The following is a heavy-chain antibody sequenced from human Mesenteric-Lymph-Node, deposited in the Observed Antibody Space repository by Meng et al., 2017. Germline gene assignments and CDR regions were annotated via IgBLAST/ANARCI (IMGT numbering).Heavy chain of an antibody. J-gene: IGHJ4*02. D-gene: IGHD3-9*01. V-gene: IGHV1-18*01. Sequence: QVQLVQSGAEMKKPGASVTVYCKASGYTFTSYGITWVRQAPGQWFEWIGWISAYNGNTNYAQKHQGRVTMTTDTSTSTAYMELRSLRSDDTAMYYCARLGLQTTGLNDCWGQGTLVTVSS. CDR2: ISAYNGNT. CDR1: GYTFTSYG. CDR3: ARLGLQTTGLNDC.